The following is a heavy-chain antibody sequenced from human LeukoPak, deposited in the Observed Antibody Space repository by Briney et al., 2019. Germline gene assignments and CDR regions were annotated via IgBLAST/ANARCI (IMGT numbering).Heavy chain of an antibody. V-gene: IGHV3-48*03. CDR3: ARRSSGWHYYFDY. CDR1: GFSFSDYE. D-gene: IGHD6-19*01. CDR2: ISSSGSTI. J-gene: IGHJ4*02. Sequence: HSGGSLRLSCAASGFSFSDYEMNWVRQAPGKGLEWVSYISSSGSTIYYADSVKGRFTISRDNAKNSLYLQMNSLRAEDTAVYYCARRSSGWHYYFDYWGRGTLVTVSS.